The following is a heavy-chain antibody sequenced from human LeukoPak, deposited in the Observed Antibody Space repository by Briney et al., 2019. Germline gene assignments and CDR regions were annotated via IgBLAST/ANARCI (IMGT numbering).Heavy chain of an antibody. Sequence: SETLSLTCSVSGASVTSYTWSWIRQPAGKGLEWIGRIYTSGTTNYTPSLKSRVTISVDTSKNQISLRLRFGTAADTAVYFCARDQDRVGYNYLRAFDIWGQGAMVTVSS. CDR3: ARDQDRVGYNYLRAFDI. J-gene: IGHJ3*02. V-gene: IGHV4-4*07. D-gene: IGHD5-24*01. CDR1: GASVTSYT. CDR2: IYTSGTT.